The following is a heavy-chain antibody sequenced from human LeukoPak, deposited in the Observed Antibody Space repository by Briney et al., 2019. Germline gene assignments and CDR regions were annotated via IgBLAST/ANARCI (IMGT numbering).Heavy chain of an antibody. Sequence: GASVKVSCKASGYTFTGYYMHWVRQAPGQGLEWMGWINPNSGGTNYAQKFQGWVTMTRDTSISTAYMELSRLRSDDTAVYYCARESIESGSYYYYFDYWGQGTLVTVSS. D-gene: IGHD1-26*01. CDR3: ARESIESGSYYYYFDY. CDR2: INPNSGGT. V-gene: IGHV1-2*04. J-gene: IGHJ4*02. CDR1: GYTFTGYY.